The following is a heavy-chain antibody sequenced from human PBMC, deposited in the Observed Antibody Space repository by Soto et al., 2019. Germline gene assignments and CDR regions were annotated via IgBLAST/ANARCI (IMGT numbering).Heavy chain of an antibody. Sequence: SETLSLTCTVSGGSISSGDYFWSWIRQPPGKGLEWIGYIFYSGSTYYNPSLKSRVTISVDTSENQFSLKLSSVTAADTAVYYCARDCLDGGIAAGSSYGMDVWGQGTTVT. CDR3: ARDCLDGGIAAGSSYGMDV. CDR1: GGSISSGDYF. J-gene: IGHJ6*02. V-gene: IGHV4-30-4*01. CDR2: IFYSGST. D-gene: IGHD6-25*01.